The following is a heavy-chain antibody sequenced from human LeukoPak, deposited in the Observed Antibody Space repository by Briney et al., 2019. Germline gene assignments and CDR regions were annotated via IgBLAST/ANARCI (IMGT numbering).Heavy chain of an antibody. J-gene: IGHJ4*02. D-gene: IGHD6-19*01. V-gene: IGHV1-18*01. CDR2: ISAYNGNT. CDR3: ARDRIAVAGSSGKAVDY. Sequence: GASVKVSCKASGYTFTSYGIIWVRQAPGQGLEWMGWISAYNGNTNYAQKLQGRVTMTTDTSTSTAYMELRSLRSDDTAVYYCARDRIAVAGSSGKAVDYWGQGTLVTVSS. CDR1: GYTFTSYG.